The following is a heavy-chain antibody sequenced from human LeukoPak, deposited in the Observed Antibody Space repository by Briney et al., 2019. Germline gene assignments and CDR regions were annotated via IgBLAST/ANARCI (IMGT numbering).Heavy chain of an antibody. J-gene: IGHJ4*02. Sequence: PSETLSLTCTVSGGSISSSSYYWGWIRQPPGKGLEWIGSIYYSGSTYYNPSLKSRVTISVDTSKNQFSLKLSSVTAADTAVYYCARVASYYYDSSGYLLYYFDYWGQGTLVTVSS. D-gene: IGHD3-22*01. CDR3: ARVASYYYDSSGYLLYYFDY. CDR1: GGSISSSSYY. CDR2: IYYSGST. V-gene: IGHV4-39*07.